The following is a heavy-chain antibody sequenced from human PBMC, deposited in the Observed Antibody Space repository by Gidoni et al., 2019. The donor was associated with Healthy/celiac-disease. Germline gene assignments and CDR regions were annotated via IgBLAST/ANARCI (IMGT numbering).Heavy chain of an antibody. D-gene: IGHD4-17*01. V-gene: IGHV4-61*02. CDR3: ARTPYGDYPFDY. Sequence: QVQLQESGPGLVKPSQPLSLTCPVSGGSIRTGSYYWRWIRQPAGKGLEGIGRIYTSGSTNYNPSLKSRVTMSVDTSKNQFSLKLSSVTAADTAVYYCARTPYGDYPFDYWGQGTLVTVSS. CDR2: IYTSGST. J-gene: IGHJ4*02. CDR1: GGSIRTGSYY.